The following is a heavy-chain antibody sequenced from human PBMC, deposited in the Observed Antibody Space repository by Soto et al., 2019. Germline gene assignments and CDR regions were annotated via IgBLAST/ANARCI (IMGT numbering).Heavy chain of an antibody. CDR2: IYYSGST. CDR1: GGSISSGGYY. Sequence: QVQLQESGPGLVKPSQTLSLTCTVSGGSISSGGYYWSWIRQHPGKGLEWIGYIYYSGSTYYNPSLKSRVTISVDTSKNQFSLKLSSVTTADTAVYYCARDRYGDYDGYYYGMDVWGQGTTVTVSS. J-gene: IGHJ6*02. D-gene: IGHD4-17*01. V-gene: IGHV4-31*03. CDR3: ARDRYGDYDGYYYGMDV.